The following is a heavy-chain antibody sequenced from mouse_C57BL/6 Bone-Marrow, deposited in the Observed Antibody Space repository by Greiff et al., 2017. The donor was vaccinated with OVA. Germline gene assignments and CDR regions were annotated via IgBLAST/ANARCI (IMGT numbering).Heavy chain of an antibody. CDR2: IRLKSDNYAT. CDR3: TGYSNYVPY. D-gene: IGHD2-5*01. Sequence: EVKLQESGGGLVQPGGSMKLSCVASGFTFSNYWMNWVRQSPEKGLEWVAQIRLKSDNYATHYAESVKGRFTISRDDSKSSVYLQMNNLRAEDTGIYYCTGYSNYVPYWGQGTLVTVSA. CDR1: GFTFSNYW. V-gene: IGHV6-3*01. J-gene: IGHJ3*01.